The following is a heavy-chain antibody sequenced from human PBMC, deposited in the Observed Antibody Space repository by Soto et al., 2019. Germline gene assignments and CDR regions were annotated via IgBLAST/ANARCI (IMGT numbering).Heavy chain of an antibody. CDR2: IYQSGSA. Sequence: QLQLRESASGLVKPSQTLSLTCAVSGGSISDGGHAWTWIRQPPGKGLEWIGYIYQSGSAYYTPSLKSRVTISMDKSKNQISLTLKSVTAADTAIYYCACNYDADAFDIWGQGTMVPVSS. J-gene: IGHJ3*02. CDR1: GGSISDGGHA. CDR3: ACNYDADAFDI. V-gene: IGHV4-30-2*01. D-gene: IGHD3-22*01.